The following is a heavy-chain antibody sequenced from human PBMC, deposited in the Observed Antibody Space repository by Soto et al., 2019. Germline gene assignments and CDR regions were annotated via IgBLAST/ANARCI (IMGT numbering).Heavy chain of an antibody. D-gene: IGHD1-1*01. V-gene: IGHV3-23*01. CDR2: INIADNT. CDR3: AKVLARWNFDS. Sequence: GGSLRLSCAASGFTFNSYAMTWVRQAPGKGLEWVSAINIADNTYYADSVKGRFNISRDNSKNTVYLQMNSLSADDTAVYYCAKVLARWNFDSWGQGSLVTVSS. CDR1: GFTFNSYA. J-gene: IGHJ4*02.